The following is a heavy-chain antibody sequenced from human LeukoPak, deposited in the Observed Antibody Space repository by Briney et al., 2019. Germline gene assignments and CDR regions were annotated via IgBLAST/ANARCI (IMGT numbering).Heavy chain of an antibody. Sequence: SETLSLTCTVSGGSISSSSYYWSWIRQPAGKGLEWIGRIYTSGSTDYNSSLKSRAAMSLDTSKNQFSLKLRSVTAADTAVYYCARDWNAGSGWFLWFDPWGQGTLVTVSS. CDR1: GGSISSSSYY. D-gene: IGHD6-19*01. J-gene: IGHJ5*02. V-gene: IGHV4-61*02. CDR2: IYTSGST. CDR3: ARDWNAGSGWFLWFDP.